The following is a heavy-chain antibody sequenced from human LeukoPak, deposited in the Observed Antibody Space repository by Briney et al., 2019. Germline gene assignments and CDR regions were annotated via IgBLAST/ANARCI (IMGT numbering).Heavy chain of an antibody. V-gene: IGHV3-9*01. Sequence: GRSLRLSCAASGFTFDDYAMHWVRKAPGGGLEWVSGISWNGGGIAYVDSVKGRFTISRDNAKNSLYLQMNSLRPEDTALYYCAKDWQLVSTAYYFEYWGQGTLVTVSS. CDR3: AKDWQLVSTAYYFEY. CDR2: ISWNGGGI. J-gene: IGHJ4*02. D-gene: IGHD6-13*01. CDR1: GFTFDDYA.